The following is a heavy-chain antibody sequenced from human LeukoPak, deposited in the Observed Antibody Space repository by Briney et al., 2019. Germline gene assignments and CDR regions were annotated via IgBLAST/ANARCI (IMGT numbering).Heavy chain of an antibody. CDR3: ARERAGGSGWYGGY. V-gene: IGHV3-7*01. CDR1: GFTFSSYW. J-gene: IGHJ4*02. D-gene: IGHD6-19*01. CDR2: IKENGSEK. Sequence: GGSLRLSCATSGFTFSSYWMSWVRQAPGKGLEWVANIKENGSEKYYVDSVKGRFTISRDNAKNSLYLQMNSLRGEDTAVYYCARERAGGSGWYGGYWGQGTLVTVSS.